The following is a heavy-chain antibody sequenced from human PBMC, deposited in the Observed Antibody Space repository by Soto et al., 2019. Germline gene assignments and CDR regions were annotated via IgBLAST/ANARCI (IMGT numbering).Heavy chain of an antibody. V-gene: IGHV3-9*01. D-gene: IGHD2-2*02. J-gene: IGHJ3*02. Sequence: EVQLVESGGGLVQPGRSLRLSCAASGFTFDDYVMHWVRQAPGKGLEWVSGISWNSGSIGYADSVKGRFTISRDNAKNSLYLQMNSLRAEDTALYYCAKDMYTLDAFDIWGQGTMVTVSS. CDR2: ISWNSGSI. CDR3: AKDMYTLDAFDI. CDR1: GFTFDDYV.